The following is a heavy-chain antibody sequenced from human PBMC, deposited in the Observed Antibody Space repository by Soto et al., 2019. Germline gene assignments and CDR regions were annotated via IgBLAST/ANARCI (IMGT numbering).Heavy chain of an antibody. V-gene: IGHV3-30*18. J-gene: IGHJ4*02. D-gene: IGHD1-1*01. CDR2: ISYDGSDK. CDR3: AKDFGINWYYFDS. CDR1: GFTFRSHG. Sequence: PGGSLRLSCAASGFTFRSHGVHWVRQAPGKGLEWVTLISYDGSDKNYADSVKGRFTISRDNSKNMLYLQMNGLEPEDTAAYYCAKDFGINWYYFDSWGQGTLVTVSS.